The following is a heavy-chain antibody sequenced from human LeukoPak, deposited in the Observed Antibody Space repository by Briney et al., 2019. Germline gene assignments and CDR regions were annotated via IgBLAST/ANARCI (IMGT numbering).Heavy chain of an antibody. V-gene: IGHV3-9*01. J-gene: IGHJ6*02. Sequence: GRSLRLSCAASGFTFDDYAMHWVRQAPGKGLEWVSGISWNSGSIDYADSVKGRFTISRDNAKNSLYLQMNSLRAEDTALYYCAKDLNYGSGSYGMDVWGQGTTVTVSS. D-gene: IGHD3-10*01. CDR1: GFTFDDYA. CDR3: AKDLNYGSGSYGMDV. CDR2: ISWNSGSI.